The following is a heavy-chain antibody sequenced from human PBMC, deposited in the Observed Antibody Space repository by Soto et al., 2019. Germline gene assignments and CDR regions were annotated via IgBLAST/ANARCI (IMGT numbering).Heavy chain of an antibody. J-gene: IGHJ6*03. CDR3: AKGGDACSGVSCYGYYYMHV. V-gene: IGHV3-23*01. CDR2: ISSSGGWT. Sequence: DVQLLESGGGLVQPGGSLRLSCAASGFTFSSYAMTWVRQAPGKGLEWVSAISSSGGWTYYADSVKGRFTISRDNSKNTLYLQMNSLRAEDTAVYYCAKGGDACSGVSCYGYYYMHVWGKGTTVTVSS. D-gene: IGHD2-15*01. CDR1: GFTFSSYA.